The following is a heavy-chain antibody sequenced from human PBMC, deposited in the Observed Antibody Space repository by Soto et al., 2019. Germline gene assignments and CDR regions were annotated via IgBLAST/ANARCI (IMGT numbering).Heavy chain of an antibody. CDR1: GGSISSSSYY. D-gene: IGHD3-10*01. Sequence: SETLSLTCTVSGGSISSSSYYWGLIRQPPGKGLEWIGSIYYSGSTYYNPSLKSRVTISVDTSKNQFSLKLSSVTAADTAVYYCAPERLLWFGEYYYYYGMDVWGQGTTVTVSS. CDR3: APERLLWFGEYYYYYGMDV. CDR2: IYYSGST. J-gene: IGHJ6*02. V-gene: IGHV4-39*01.